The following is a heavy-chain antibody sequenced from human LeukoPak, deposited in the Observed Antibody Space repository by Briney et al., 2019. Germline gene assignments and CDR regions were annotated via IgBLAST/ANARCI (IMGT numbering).Heavy chain of an antibody. CDR1: GFTFSSHG. CDR2: ISSDGSNK. D-gene: IGHD3-10*01. J-gene: IGHJ4*02. V-gene: IGHV3-30*18. Sequence: PGRSLRLSCAASGFTFSSHGMHWARQAPGKGLEWVAVISSDGSNKYYADSVKGRFTISRDNSKNTLFLQMNSLRAEDTAVYYCAKDGLWFGDLTYFDYWGQGTLVTVSS. CDR3: AKDGLWFGDLTYFDY.